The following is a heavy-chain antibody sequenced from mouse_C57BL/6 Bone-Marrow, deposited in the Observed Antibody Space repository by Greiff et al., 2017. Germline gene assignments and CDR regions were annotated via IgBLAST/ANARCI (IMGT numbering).Heavy chain of an antibody. CDR3: ARSGYYYGSSAY. J-gene: IGHJ3*01. CDR1: GYTFTSYW. Sequence: QVQLQQPGAELVRPGSSVKLSCKASGYTFTSYWMDWVKQRPGQGLECIGNIYPSDSETHYNQKFKDKATLTVDKSSSTAYMQLSSLTSEDSAVYYCARSGYYYGSSAYWGQGTLVTVSA. V-gene: IGHV1-61*01. CDR2: IYPSDSET. D-gene: IGHD1-1*01.